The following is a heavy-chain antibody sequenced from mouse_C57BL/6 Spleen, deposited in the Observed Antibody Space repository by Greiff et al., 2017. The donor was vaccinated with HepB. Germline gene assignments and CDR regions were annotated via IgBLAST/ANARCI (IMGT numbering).Heavy chain of an antibody. CDR3: ARGEDYDYFDY. Sequence: QVHVKQPGAELVKPGASVKMSCKASGYTFTSYWITWVKQRPGQGLEWIGDIYPGSGSTNYNEKFKSKATLTVDTSSSTAYMQLSSLTSEDSAVYYCARGEDYDYFDYWGQGTTLTVSS. J-gene: IGHJ2*01. V-gene: IGHV1-55*01. CDR1: GYTFTSYW. D-gene: IGHD2-4*01. CDR2: IYPGSGST.